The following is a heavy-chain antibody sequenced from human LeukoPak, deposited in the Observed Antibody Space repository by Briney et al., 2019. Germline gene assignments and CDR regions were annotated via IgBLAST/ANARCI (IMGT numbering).Heavy chain of an antibody. V-gene: IGHV4-59*12. J-gene: IGHJ4*02. D-gene: IGHD1-26*01. CDR2: IFYSGST. Sequence: SETLSLTCTVSGGSISSYYWSWFRQPPGKRLEWIGYIFYSGSTNYNPSLKSRVTISVDTSKNQFSLKLSSVTAADTAVYYCARDLGGSYQDYWGQGTLVTVSS. CDR3: ARDLGGSYQDY. CDR1: GGSISSYY.